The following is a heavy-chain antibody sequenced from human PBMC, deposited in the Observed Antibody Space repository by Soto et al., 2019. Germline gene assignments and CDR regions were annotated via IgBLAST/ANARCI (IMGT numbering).Heavy chain of an antibody. Sequence: PSETLSLTCTVSGGSISSGGYYWSWIRQHPGKGLEWIGYIYYSGSTYYNPSLKSRVTISVDTSKNQFSLKLSSVTAADTAVYYCARDSYYYDSSGYYQTVFDYWGQGTLVTVSS. CDR3: ARDSYYYDSSGYYQTVFDY. CDR1: GGSISSGGYY. CDR2: IYYSGST. V-gene: IGHV4-31*03. D-gene: IGHD3-22*01. J-gene: IGHJ4*02.